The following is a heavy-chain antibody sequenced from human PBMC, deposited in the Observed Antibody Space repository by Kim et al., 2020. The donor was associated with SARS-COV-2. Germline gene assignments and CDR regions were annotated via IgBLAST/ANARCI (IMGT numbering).Heavy chain of an antibody. Sequence: SVKVSCKASGGTFSIGAISWVRQAPGQGLEWMGGIIPIFGRPRYVEKFQDRVSFTAHESTSTAYMELSSLRSEDTARYYCVRSGPGFKEFDYWGQGTLVTVSS. CDR2: IIPIFGRP. CDR3: VRSGPGFKEFDY. CDR1: GGTFSIGA. D-gene: IGHD3-10*01. V-gene: IGHV1-69*13. J-gene: IGHJ4*02.